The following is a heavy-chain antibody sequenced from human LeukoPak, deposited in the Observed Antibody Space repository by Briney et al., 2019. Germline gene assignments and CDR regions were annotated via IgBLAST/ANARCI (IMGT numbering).Heavy chain of an antibody. CDR3: ATPPYYYDSSGYYFY. V-gene: IGHV1-24*01. Sequence: ASVKVSYKVSGYTLTELSMHWVRQAPGKGLEWMGGFDPEDGETIYAQKFQGRVTMTEDTSTDTAYMELSSLRSEDTAVYYCATPPYYYDSSGYYFYWGQGTLVTVSS. J-gene: IGHJ4*02. D-gene: IGHD3-22*01. CDR1: GYTLTELS. CDR2: FDPEDGET.